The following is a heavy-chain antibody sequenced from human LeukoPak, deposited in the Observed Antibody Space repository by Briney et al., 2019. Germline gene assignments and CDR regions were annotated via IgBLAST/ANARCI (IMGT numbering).Heavy chain of an antibody. J-gene: IGHJ1*01. Sequence: ASVKVSCKASGYTFTGSYVHWVRQAPGQGLEWMGWINPNNGGTNYAQKFQGRVTMTRDPPISTAYMELSRLRSDDTAVYYCARDWAWEQVWFQHWGQGTQVIVSS. V-gene: IGHV1-2*02. CDR3: ARDWAWEQVWFQH. CDR2: INPNNGGT. D-gene: IGHD1-26*01. CDR1: GYTFTGSY.